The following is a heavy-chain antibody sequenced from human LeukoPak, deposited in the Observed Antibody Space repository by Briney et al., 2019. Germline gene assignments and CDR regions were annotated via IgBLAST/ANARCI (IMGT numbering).Heavy chain of an antibody. J-gene: IGHJ6*03. CDR1: GYTFTSY. D-gene: IGHD3-10*01. V-gene: IGHV1-46*01. Sequence: GASVKVSCKASGYTFTSYIHWVRQAPGQGLEWMGLINPSGGSTNYAQKFQGRVTMTRDTSTSTVYMELSSLRSEDTAVYYCARGPSITMVRGGQWYYYMDVWGKGTTVTISS. CDR3: ARGPSITMVRGGQWYYYMDV. CDR2: INPSGGST.